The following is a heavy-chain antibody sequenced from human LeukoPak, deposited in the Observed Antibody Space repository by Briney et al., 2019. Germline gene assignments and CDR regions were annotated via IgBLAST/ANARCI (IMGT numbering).Heavy chain of an antibody. Sequence: GGSLRLSCAASGFTFTTYSMNWVRQAPGKGLEWVSSISSSSSYIYYADSVKGRFTISRDNAKNSLYLQMNSLGPEDTAVYYCARDPYSGNYGNYYYYYMDVWGKGTTVTISS. CDR2: ISSSSSYI. J-gene: IGHJ6*03. D-gene: IGHD1-26*01. V-gene: IGHV3-21*01. CDR3: ARDPYSGNYGNYYYYYMDV. CDR1: GFTFTTYS.